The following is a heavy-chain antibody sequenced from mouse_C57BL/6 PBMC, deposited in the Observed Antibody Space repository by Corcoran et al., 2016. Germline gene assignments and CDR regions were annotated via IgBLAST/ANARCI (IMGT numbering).Heavy chain of an antibody. CDR3: ASPYYSIDY. CDR1: GFNIKDYY. D-gene: IGHD2-5*01. V-gene: IGHV14-2*01. CDR2: IDPEDGET. Sequence: EVQLQQSGAALVKPGASVNLSCTASGFNIKDYYMHWVKQRTEQGLEWIGRIDPEDGETKYAPKFQGKATITADTSSNTAYLQLSSLTSEDTAVYYCASPYYSIDYWGQGTTLTVSS. J-gene: IGHJ2*01.